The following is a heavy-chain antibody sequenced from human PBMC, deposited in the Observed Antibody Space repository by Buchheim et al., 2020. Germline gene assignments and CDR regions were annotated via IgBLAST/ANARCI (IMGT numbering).Heavy chain of an antibody. CDR1: GGTFSSYA. V-gene: IGHV1-69*01. CDR3: ARSAGYCTNGVCYRNWFDP. Sequence: QVQLVQSGAEVKKPGSSVKVSCKASGGTFSSYAISWVRQAPGQGLEWMGGIIPIVGTANYAQKFQGRVTITADEATSTAYMELSSLRSEDTAVYYCARSAGYCTNGVCYRNWFDPWGQGTL. D-gene: IGHD2-8*01. J-gene: IGHJ5*02. CDR2: IIPIVGTA.